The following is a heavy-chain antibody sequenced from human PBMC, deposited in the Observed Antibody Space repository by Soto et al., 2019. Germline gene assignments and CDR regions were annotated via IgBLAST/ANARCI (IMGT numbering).Heavy chain of an antibody. Sequence: SETLSLSNSGSGGSIRRYYWSWFRLPPEKGLEWIGYIYYSGSTNYNPSLKSRVTISVDTSKNQFSLKLSSVTAADTAVYYCARAERSRDFWSGYYPYYYGMDVWGQGTTVT. D-gene: IGHD3-3*01. J-gene: IGHJ6*02. CDR1: GGSIRRYY. V-gene: IGHV4-59*01. CDR2: IYYSGST. CDR3: ARAERSRDFWSGYYPYYYGMDV.